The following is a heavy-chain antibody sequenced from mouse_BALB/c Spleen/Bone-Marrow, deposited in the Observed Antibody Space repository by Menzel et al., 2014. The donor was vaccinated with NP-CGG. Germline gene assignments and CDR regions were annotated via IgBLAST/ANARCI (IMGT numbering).Heavy chain of an antibody. V-gene: IGHV4-1*02. CDR2: INPDSSTI. J-gene: IGHJ2*01. D-gene: IGHD1-1*01. Sequence: EVQVIESGGGLVQPGGSLKLSCAASGFDLSRYWMGWVRQAPGKGLEWIGEINPDSSTINYTPSLKDKFIISRDNSKNTLYLQMSKVRSEDTALYYCARLGYYGSMGYWGQGTTLAVSS. CDR3: ARLGYYGSMGY. CDR1: GFDLSRYW.